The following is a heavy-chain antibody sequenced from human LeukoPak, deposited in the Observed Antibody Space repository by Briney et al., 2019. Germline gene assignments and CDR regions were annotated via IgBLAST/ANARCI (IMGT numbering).Heavy chain of an antibody. CDR2: INQDGSEK. J-gene: IGHJ6*02. V-gene: IGHV3-7*01. CDR3: VRAMDV. CDR1: GFTFSSYW. Sequence: GGSLRLSCAASGFTFSSYWTNWVRQAPGKGLEWVANINQDGSEKYYVDSGKGRFTISRDNAKNSLYLQMNSLRAEDTAVYYCVRAMDVWGQGTTVTVSS.